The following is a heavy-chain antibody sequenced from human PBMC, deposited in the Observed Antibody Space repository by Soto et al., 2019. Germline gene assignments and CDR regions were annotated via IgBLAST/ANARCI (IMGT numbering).Heavy chain of an antibody. CDR3: AKDRFSYGSYFDY. D-gene: IGHD3-16*01. CDR2: ISGSGGST. J-gene: IGHJ4*02. Sequence: GGSLRLSCAASGFTFASYAMSWVRQAPGKGLEWVSAISGSGGSTYYADSVKGRFTISRDNSKNTLYLQMNSLRAEDTAVYLCAKDRFSYGSYFDYWGQGTLVTVSS. CDR1: GFTFASYA. V-gene: IGHV3-23*01.